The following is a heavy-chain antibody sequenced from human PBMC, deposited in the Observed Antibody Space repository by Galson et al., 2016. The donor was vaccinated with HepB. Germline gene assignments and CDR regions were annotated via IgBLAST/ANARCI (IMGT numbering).Heavy chain of an antibody. Sequence: TLSLTCAVSGGSIGSGGYSWNWIRQPPGQGLEWIGQIYDSGTTYYNPSLKSRVTMSVDRSKNQFSLKLESVTAADTAVYYCASCGYNGYGYAFDIWGQGTVVTVSS. CDR3: ASCGYNGYGYAFDI. CDR1: GGSIGSGGYS. J-gene: IGHJ3*02. D-gene: IGHD5-12*01. V-gene: IGHV4-30-2*01. CDR2: IYDSGTT.